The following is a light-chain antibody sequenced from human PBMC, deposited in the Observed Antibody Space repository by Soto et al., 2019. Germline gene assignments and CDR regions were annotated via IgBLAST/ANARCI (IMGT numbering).Light chain of an antibody. CDR1: QSISIH. CDR3: QQYGSSPRG. V-gene: IGKV3-20*01. J-gene: IGKJ4*01. Sequence: EIVLTQSPGTLSVSPGDRVTLSCRASQSISIHLAWYQHKPGQAPRLLIHAGSTRATGIPARISGSGSGTDFTLTISRLEPEDFAVYYCQQYGSSPRGFGGGTKV. CDR2: AGS.